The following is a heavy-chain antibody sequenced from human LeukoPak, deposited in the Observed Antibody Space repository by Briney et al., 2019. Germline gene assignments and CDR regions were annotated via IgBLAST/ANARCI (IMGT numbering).Heavy chain of an antibody. J-gene: IGHJ3*02. CDR2: ISSSRYI. V-gene: IGHV3-21*01. CDR1: GFTFSSYS. D-gene: IGHD5-12*01. CDR3: ARDPGVATIGDAFDI. Sequence: GGSLRLSCAASGFTFSSYSMNCVRQAPGEGLEWVSSISSSRYIYYADSVTGRFTISRDNAKNSLFLQMNSLRAEDTAVYYCARDPGVATIGDAFDIWGQGTMVTVSS.